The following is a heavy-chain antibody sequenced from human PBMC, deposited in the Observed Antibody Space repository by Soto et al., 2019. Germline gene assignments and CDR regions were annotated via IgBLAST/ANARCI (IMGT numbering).Heavy chain of an antibody. CDR2: IYPSGNT. CDR3: ARNSYVTGGGYCDY. CDR1: DGSMSRSNW. V-gene: IGHV4-4*02. Sequence: QVQLQESGPGLVKPSGTLSLTCAVSDGSMSRSNWWSWVRQPPGKGLEWIGEIYPSGNTNYNPSLKSRVTISVDKSRSQVSLKLSSVTAADTAVYYCARNSYVTGGGYCDYWGQGSLVTVSS. D-gene: IGHD2-8*02. J-gene: IGHJ4*02.